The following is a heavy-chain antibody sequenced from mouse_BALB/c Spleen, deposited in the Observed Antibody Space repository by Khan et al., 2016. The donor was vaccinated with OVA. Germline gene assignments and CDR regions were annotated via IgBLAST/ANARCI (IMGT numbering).Heavy chain of an antibody. Sequence: VQLQESGPGLVAPSQSLSITCTISGFSLTNYGVHWVRLPPGKGLEWLVVIWSDGSTTYNSALKSRLSISKDNSKSQVFLKMNSLQTDDTAMYYCVRQPYYHYYVMDYWGQGTSVTVSS. CDR2: IWSDGST. D-gene: IGHD2-10*01. V-gene: IGHV2-6-1*01. CDR1: GFSLTNYG. CDR3: VRQPYYHYYVMDY. J-gene: IGHJ4*01.